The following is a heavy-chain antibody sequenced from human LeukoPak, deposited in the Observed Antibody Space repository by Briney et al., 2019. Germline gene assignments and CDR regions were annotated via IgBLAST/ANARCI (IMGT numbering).Heavy chain of an antibody. D-gene: IGHD2-15*01. CDR3: ARDSVAVRPGWFDP. CDR1: GYTFTTYG. J-gene: IGHJ5*02. Sequence: ASVKVSCRASGYTFTTYGISWVRQAPGQGLEWMGWISVYNGNTNYAQKFQGRFTMTTDTSTSTAHMELRSLRYDDTAVYYCARDSVAVRPGWFDPWGQGTLVTVSS. V-gene: IGHV1-18*01. CDR2: ISVYNGNT.